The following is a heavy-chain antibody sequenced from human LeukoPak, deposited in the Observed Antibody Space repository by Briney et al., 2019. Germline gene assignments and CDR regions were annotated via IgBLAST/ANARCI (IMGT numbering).Heavy chain of an antibody. D-gene: IGHD6-13*01. CDR3: ARQGAEESLMIAAPRDSSSWGSADAFDI. CDR2: IYHSGST. CDR1: GGSISSSNW. J-gene: IGHJ3*02. Sequence: TPSGTLSLTCAASGGSISSSNWWSWVRQPPGKGLEWIGEIYHSGSTNYNPSLKSRVTISVDKSKNQFSLKLSSVTAADTAVYYCARQGAEESLMIAAPRDSSSWGSADAFDIWGQGTMVTVSS. V-gene: IGHV4-4*02.